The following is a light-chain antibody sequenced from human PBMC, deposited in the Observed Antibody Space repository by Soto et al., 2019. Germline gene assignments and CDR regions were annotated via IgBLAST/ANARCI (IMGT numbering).Light chain of an antibody. CDR1: QTFSSIY. Sequence: EIVLTQSPGTLSLSPGERAILSYRASQTFSSIYLAWYQQKRGQAPRLLIYGASTRATGIPARFSGSGSGTEFTLTISSLQSEDFAVYYCQQYNNWPLTFGQGTKVDIK. V-gene: IGKV3-15*01. J-gene: IGKJ1*01. CDR3: QQYNNWPLT. CDR2: GAS.